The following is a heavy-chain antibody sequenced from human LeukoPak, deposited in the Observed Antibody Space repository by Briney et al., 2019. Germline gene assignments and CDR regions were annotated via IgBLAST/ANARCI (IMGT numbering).Heavy chain of an antibody. J-gene: IGHJ3*02. CDR1: GGTFSSYA. CDR3: ARDRCSGGSCYPKPKQTPDAFDI. V-gene: IGHV1-69*05. CDR2: IIPIFGTA. Sequence: SVKVSCKASGGTFSSYAISWVRQAPGQGLEWMGRIIPIFGTANYAQKFQGRVTITTDESTRTAYMELSSLRSEDTAVYYCARDRCSGGSCYPKPKQTPDAFDIWGQGTMVTVAS. D-gene: IGHD2-15*01.